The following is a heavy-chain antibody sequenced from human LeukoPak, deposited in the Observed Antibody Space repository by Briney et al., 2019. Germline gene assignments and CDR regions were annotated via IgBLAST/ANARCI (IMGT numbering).Heavy chain of an antibody. V-gene: IGHV4-34*01. CDR3: ARDLNYDILTGYYFDY. CDR2: INHSGST. D-gene: IGHD3-9*01. Sequence: PSETLSLTCAVYGGSFSGYYWSWIRQPPGKGLEWIGEINHSGSTNYNPSLKSRVTISVDTSKNQFSLKLSSVTAADTAVYYCARDLNYDILTGYYFDYWGQGTLVTVSS. J-gene: IGHJ4*02. CDR1: GGSFSGYY.